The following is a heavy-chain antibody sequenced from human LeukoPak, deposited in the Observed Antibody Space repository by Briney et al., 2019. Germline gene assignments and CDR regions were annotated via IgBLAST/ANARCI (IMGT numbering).Heavy chain of an antibody. D-gene: IGHD6-19*01. CDR2: IYAGGST. Sequence: PGGSLRLSCAVSDISVSDTYMTWVRQAPGKGLEWVSVIYAGGSTYYPDSVKGRFTISRDSSGNTLSLQMNSLRAEDTAVYYCARGRNRAVAGSIDYWGQGTLVTVSS. CDR3: ARGRNRAVAGSIDY. V-gene: IGHV3-53*01. J-gene: IGHJ4*02. CDR1: DISVSDTY.